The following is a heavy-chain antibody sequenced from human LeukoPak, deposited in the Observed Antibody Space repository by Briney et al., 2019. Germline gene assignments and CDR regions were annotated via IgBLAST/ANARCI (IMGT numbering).Heavy chain of an antibody. Sequence: QPGGSLRLSCAASGFTFSSYAMSWVRQAPGKGLEWVSAISGSGGSTYYADSVKGRFTISRDNSKNTLYLQMNSLRAEDTAVYYCAKARDSSGYYYVFSADVDYWGQGTLVTVSS. D-gene: IGHD3-22*01. CDR2: ISGSGGST. CDR1: GFTFSSYA. V-gene: IGHV3-23*01. CDR3: AKARDSSGYYYVFSADVDY. J-gene: IGHJ4*02.